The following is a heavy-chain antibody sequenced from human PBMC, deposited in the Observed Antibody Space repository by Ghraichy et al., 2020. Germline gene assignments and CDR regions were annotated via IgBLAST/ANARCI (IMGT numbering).Heavy chain of an antibody. V-gene: IGHV3-74*01. CDR2: ISGDGSST. CDR3: ATGGYGATGYSGY. J-gene: IGHJ4*02. Sequence: GGSLRLSCTASGFTFSNYWMQWVRQAPGKGLVWVSRISGDGSSTSHADSVKGRFTISRDNAKNPLYLQMNSLTADDTAVYYCATGGYGATGYSGYWGQGTLVTVSS. D-gene: IGHD4/OR15-4a*01. CDR1: GFTFSNYW.